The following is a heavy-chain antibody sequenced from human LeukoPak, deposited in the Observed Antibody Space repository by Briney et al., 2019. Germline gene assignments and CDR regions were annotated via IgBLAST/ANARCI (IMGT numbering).Heavy chain of an antibody. CDR2: IKKTGSET. Sequence: GGSLRLSCAASGFTFSHFWMSWVRQAPGKGLEWVAYIKKTGSETYYVDSVKGRFTITRGNTRNSLFLQMYSLRAEDTAVYFCVREDGYCSGGNCYSYFDSWGQGTLVTVSS. CDR3: VREDGYCSGGNCYSYFDS. V-gene: IGHV3-7*01. CDR1: GFTFSHFW. J-gene: IGHJ4*02. D-gene: IGHD2-15*01.